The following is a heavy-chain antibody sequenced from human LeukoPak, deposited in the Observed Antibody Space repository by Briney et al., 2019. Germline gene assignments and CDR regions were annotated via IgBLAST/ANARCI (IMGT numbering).Heavy chain of an antibody. D-gene: IGHD4-17*01. Sequence: ASVKVSCKASGYTFTGYYMHWVRQAPGQGLEWMGWINPNSGGTNYAQKFQGRVTMIRDTSISTAYMELSRLRSDDTAVFYCAKPDGDYVGQLDAFDIWGQGTMVTVSS. CDR3: AKPDGDYVGQLDAFDI. V-gene: IGHV1-2*02. CDR1: GYTFTGYY. CDR2: INPNSGGT. J-gene: IGHJ3*02.